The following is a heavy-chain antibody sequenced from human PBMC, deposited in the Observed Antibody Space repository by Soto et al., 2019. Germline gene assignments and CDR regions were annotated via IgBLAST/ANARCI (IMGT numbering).Heavy chain of an antibody. J-gene: IGHJ4*02. V-gene: IGHV3-30*18. CDR3: AKDRGAVAGMGY. CDR2: ISYDGSNK. CDR1: GFTFSSYG. Sequence: QVQLVESGGGVVQPGRSLRLSCAASGFTFSSYGMHWVRQAPGKGLEWVAVISYDGSNKYYADSVKGRFTISRDNSKNTLYLQMNSLRAEDTAVYYCAKDRGAVAGMGYWGQGTLVTVSS. D-gene: IGHD6-19*01.